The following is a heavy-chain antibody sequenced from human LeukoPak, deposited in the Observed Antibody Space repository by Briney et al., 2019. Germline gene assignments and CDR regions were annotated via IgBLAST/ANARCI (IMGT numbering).Heavy chain of an antibody. J-gene: IGHJ4*02. CDR2: MYYSGST. D-gene: IGHD1-7*01. CDR1: GASISSNY. V-gene: IGHV4-59*08. Sequence: SETPSHTCTVSGASISSNYWSWLRQPPGKRLEWSAFMYYSGSTNYNPSLKRRVPISVATSKDQFTLNLSFETAADTAVYYCARRSIRGNCWDYFNYWGQGTLVTVSS. CDR3: ARRSIRGNCWDYFNY.